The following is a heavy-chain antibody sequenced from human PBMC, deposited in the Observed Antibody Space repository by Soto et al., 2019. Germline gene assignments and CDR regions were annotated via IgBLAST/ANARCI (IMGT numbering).Heavy chain of an antibody. V-gene: IGHV4-34*01. CDR1: VGSFSGYY. CDR2: INHSGST. J-gene: IGHJ5*02. CDR3: ARGHWFEP. Sequence: XETLSLTCAFYVGSFSGYYWSWIRHPPGKGLEWIGEINHSGSTNYNPSLKSRVTISVDTSKNQFSLKLSSVTAADTAVYYCARGHWFEPLGQGTLVTVSS.